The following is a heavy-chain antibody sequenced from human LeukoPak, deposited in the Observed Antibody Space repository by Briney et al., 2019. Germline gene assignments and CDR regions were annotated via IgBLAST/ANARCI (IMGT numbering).Heavy chain of an antibody. CDR1: GFTFSGYA. CDR3: AKDRIVVVVAATNYYFDY. V-gene: IGHV3-23*01. CDR2: ISGSGGST. D-gene: IGHD2-15*01. J-gene: IGHJ4*02. Sequence: GGSLRLSCAASGFTFSGYAMSWVRQAPGKGLEWVSAISGSGGSTYYADSVKGRFTISRDNSKNTLYLQMNSLRAEDTAVYYCAKDRIVVVVAATNYYFDYWAREPRSQSPQ.